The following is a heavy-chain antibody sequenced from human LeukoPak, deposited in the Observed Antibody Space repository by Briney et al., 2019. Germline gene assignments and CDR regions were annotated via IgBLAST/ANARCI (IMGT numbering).Heavy chain of an antibody. CDR3: ARLMGTVTTYDY. CDR2: ITPDGSGD. V-gene: IGHV3-7*01. CDR1: GFTFSSYG. J-gene: IGHJ4*02. D-gene: IGHD1-7*01. Sequence: PGGSLRLSCAASGFTFSSYGMHWVRQAPGKGLEWVASITPDGSGDYYMDSVRGRFTISRDNAENSLYLQMNSLGAEDTAVYYCARLMGTVTTYDYWGQGTLVTVSS.